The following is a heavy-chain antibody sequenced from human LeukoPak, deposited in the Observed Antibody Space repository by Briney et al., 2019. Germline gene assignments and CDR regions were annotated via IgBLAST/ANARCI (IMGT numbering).Heavy chain of an antibody. CDR2: ISYDGSNK. CDR3: ARAQWEWGLLTYNWFDP. V-gene: IGHV3-30*04. CDR1: GFTFSSYA. J-gene: IGHJ5*02. D-gene: IGHD1-26*01. Sequence: GGSLRLSCAASGFTFSSYAMHWVRQAPGKGLEWVAVISYDGSNKYYADSVKGRFTISRDNSKNTLYLQMNSLRAEDTAVYYCARAQWEWGLLTYNWFDPWGQGTLVTVSS.